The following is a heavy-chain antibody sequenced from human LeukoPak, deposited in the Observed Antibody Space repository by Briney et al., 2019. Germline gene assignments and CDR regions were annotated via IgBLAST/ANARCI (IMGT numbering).Heavy chain of an antibody. CDR3: ARVKYYYGSGSYHGMDV. D-gene: IGHD3-10*01. CDR2: INPNSGGT. Sequence: EASVKVSCKASGYTFTGYYMHWVRQAPGQGLEWMGWINPNSGGTNYAQKFQGWVTMTRDTSTSTVYMELSSLRSEDTAVYYCARVKYYYGSGSYHGMDVWGQGTTVTVSS. V-gene: IGHV1-2*04. J-gene: IGHJ6*02. CDR1: GYTFTGYY.